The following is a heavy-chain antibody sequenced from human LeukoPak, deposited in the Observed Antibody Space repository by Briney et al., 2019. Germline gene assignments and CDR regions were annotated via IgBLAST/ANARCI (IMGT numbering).Heavy chain of an antibody. Sequence: SETLSLTCTVSGGSISSSSYYLGWIRQPPGKGLEWIGSIYYSGSTYYNPSLKSRVTISVDTSKNQFSLKLSSVTAADTAVYYCARGLTYYVFWSGSPGWFDPWGQGTLVTVSS. D-gene: IGHD3-3*01. CDR2: IYYSGST. CDR3: ARGLTYYVFWSGSPGWFDP. V-gene: IGHV4-39*07. J-gene: IGHJ5*02. CDR1: GGSISSSSYY.